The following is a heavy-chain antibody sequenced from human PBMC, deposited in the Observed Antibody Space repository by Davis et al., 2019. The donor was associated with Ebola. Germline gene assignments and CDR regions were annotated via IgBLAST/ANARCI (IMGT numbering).Heavy chain of an antibody. CDR3: ARDLGVGQQQLIYYYYGMDV. CDR1: GFTFSSYA. Sequence: GESLKISCAASGFTFSSYAMHWVRQAPGKGPERVAVISYDGSNKYYADSVKGRFTISRDNSKNTLYLQMNSLRAEDTAVYYCARDLGVGQQQLIYYYYGMDVWGQGTTVTVSS. CDR2: ISYDGSNK. V-gene: IGHV3-30*04. J-gene: IGHJ6*02. D-gene: IGHD6-13*01.